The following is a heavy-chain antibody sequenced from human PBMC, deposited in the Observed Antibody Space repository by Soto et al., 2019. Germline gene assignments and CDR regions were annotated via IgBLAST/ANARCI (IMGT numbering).Heavy chain of an antibody. CDR3: ATNWVGVVASTTVTKTAFNY. V-gene: IGHV1-24*01. CDR1: GYTLTELS. D-gene: IGHD2-15*01. J-gene: IGHJ4*02. CDR2: FDPEDGET. Sequence: GASVKVSCKVSGYTLTELSMHWVRQAPGKGLEWMGGFDPEDGETIYAQKFQGRVTMTEDTSTDPAYMELSSLRSEDTAVYYCATNWVGVVASTTVTKTAFNYWGQGPLVTVSS.